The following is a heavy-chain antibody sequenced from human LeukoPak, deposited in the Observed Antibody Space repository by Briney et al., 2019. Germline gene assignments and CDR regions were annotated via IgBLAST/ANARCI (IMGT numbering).Heavy chain of an antibody. Sequence: SETLSLTCTVSGGSISSYYWSWIRQPAGKGPEWIGRIYTSGSTNYNPSLKSRVTMSVDTSKNQFSLKLSSVAAADTAVYYCARDQSITMVRGVIITLDGMDVWGQGTTVTVSS. V-gene: IGHV4-4*07. J-gene: IGHJ6*02. CDR2: IYTSGST. CDR1: GGSISSYY. CDR3: ARDQSITMVRGVIITLDGMDV. D-gene: IGHD3-10*01.